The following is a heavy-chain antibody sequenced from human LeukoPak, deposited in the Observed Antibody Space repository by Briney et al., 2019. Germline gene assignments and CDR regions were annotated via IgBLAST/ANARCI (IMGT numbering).Heavy chain of an antibody. CDR1: GGSFSGYY. CDR3: ARYYYDNSGYFLDY. D-gene: IGHD3-22*01. V-gene: IGHV4-34*01. J-gene: IGHJ4*02. Sequence: RASETLSLTCAVYGGSFSGYYWSWIRQPPGKGLEWIGEINHSGSTNYNPSLKSRVTISVDTSKNQFSLKLSSVTAADTAVYYCARYYYDNSGYFLDYWGQGTLVTVSS. CDR2: INHSGST.